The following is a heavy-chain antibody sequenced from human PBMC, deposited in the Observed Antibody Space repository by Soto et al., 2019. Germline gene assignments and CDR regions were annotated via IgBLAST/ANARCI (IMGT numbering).Heavy chain of an antibody. J-gene: IGHJ5*02. CDR1: GGSISSYY. D-gene: IGHD3-3*01. CDR2: IYTSGST. V-gene: IGHV4-4*07. CDR3: AREEFDFWSGYYPTDTGWFDP. Sequence: PSETLSLTCTVSGGSISSYYWSWIRQPAGKGLEWIGRIYTSGSTNYNPSLKSRVTMSVDTSKNQFSLKLSSVTAADTAVYYCAREEFDFWSGYYPTDTGWFDPWGQGTLVTVPQ.